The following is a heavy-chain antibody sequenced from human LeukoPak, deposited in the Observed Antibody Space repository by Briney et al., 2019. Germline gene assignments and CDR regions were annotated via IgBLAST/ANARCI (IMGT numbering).Heavy chain of an antibody. Sequence: EPSETLSLTCSVSGSSISSTSYYWGWIRQPPGKGLEWIGSISYSGSTYYNPSLKSRVTISVDTSKNQFSLKLSSVTAADTAVYYCASGYSYGYWYYYYMDVWGKGTTVTVSS. CDR3: ASGYSYGYWYYYYMDV. CDR1: GSSISSTSYY. J-gene: IGHJ6*03. CDR2: ISYSGST. D-gene: IGHD5-18*01. V-gene: IGHV4-39*01.